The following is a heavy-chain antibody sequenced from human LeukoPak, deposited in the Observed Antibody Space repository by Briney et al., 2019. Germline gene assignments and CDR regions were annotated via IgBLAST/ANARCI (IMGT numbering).Heavy chain of an antibody. CDR3: ARGLPGRDAFDV. D-gene: IGHD3-16*01. J-gene: IGHJ3*01. CDR2: VFYSGNT. Sequence: SETLSLTCTVSGGSISSFYWNWIRQPPGKGLEWVGYVFYSGNTNYNPSLGSRVTISEDTSENPFSLNLNSLTAADTAVYYCARGLPGRDAFDVWGQGTVVTVSS. CDR1: GGSISSFY. V-gene: IGHV4-59*13.